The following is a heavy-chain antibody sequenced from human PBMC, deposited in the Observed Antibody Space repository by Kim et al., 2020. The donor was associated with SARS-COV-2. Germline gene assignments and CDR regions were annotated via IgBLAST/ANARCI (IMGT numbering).Heavy chain of an antibody. Sequence: YYTGSLRRRVAFSLDTSKNRLSLQLRSVTAADTAVYYCARHSTGWHFDYWGQGTLVTVSS. V-gene: IGHV4-59*08. CDR3: ARHSTGWHFDY. J-gene: IGHJ4*02. D-gene: IGHD6-19*01.